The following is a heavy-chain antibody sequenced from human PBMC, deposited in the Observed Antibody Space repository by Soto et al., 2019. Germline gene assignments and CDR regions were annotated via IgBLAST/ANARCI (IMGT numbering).Heavy chain of an antibody. CDR3: ARGGVSRRRVGMNWFDP. V-gene: IGHV4-34*01. D-gene: IGHD2-8*01. CDR1: GGSFSGYY. Sequence: SETLSLTCAVYGGSFSGYYWSWIRQPPGKGLEWIGEINHSGSTNYNPSLKSRVTISVDTPKNQCSLKLSSVTAADTAVYYCARGGVSRRRVGMNWFDPWGQGTLVTVS. J-gene: IGHJ5*02. CDR2: INHSGST.